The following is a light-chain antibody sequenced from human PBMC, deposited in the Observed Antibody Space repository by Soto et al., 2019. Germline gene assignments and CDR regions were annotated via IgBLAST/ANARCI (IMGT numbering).Light chain of an antibody. CDR2: GAS. CDR1: QSASNF. V-gene: IGKV3D-15*01. Sequence: EILLTQSPATLSVSPGERATLSCRASQSASNFLAWYQQKPGQAPRLLIYGASTRATGIPDRFTGSGSGTEFTLTISRLEPEDFAVYYCQQYNNWPGRTFGQGTKVDIK. CDR3: QQYNNWPGRT. J-gene: IGKJ1*01.